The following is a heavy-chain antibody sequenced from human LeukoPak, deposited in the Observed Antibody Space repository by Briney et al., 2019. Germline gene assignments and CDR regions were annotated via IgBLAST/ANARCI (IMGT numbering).Heavy chain of an antibody. J-gene: IGHJ3*02. CDR2: IYTSGST. V-gene: IGHV4-4*07. CDR1: GGSISSYY. D-gene: IGHD4-17*01. CDR3: AGTQVANDYGRRRGAFDI. Sequence: TSETLSLTCTVSGGSISSYYWSWIRQPAGKGLEWIGRIYTSGSTNYNPSLKSRVTMSVDTSKNQFSLKLSSVTAADTAVYYCAGTQVANDYGRRRGAFDIWGQGAMVTVSS.